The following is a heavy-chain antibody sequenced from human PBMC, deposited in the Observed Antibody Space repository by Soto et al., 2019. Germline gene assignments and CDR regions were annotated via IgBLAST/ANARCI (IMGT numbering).Heavy chain of an antibody. Sequence: QVQLVQSGGEVKKPGASVTVSCKASGYTFINYHITWVRQAPGQGLEWMAWINTYNGMTDYAQRFQGRVTMTRDTPTSTAYMELRNLGSDETAVYFCAKSPRGEMATDWGQGTLVTVSS. CDR2: INTYNGMT. CDR1: GYTFINYH. D-gene: IGHD5-12*01. J-gene: IGHJ4*02. V-gene: IGHV1-18*01. CDR3: AKSPRGEMATD.